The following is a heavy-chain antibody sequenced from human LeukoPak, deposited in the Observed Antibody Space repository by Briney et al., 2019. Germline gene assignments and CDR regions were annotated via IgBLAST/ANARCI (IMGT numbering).Heavy chain of an antibody. CDR1: GFTFSDHY. D-gene: IGHD3-22*01. V-gene: IGHV3-72*01. CDR2: TRNKANSCTT. J-gene: IGHJ2*01. CDR3: ARGPGYYDSSGYYHWYFDL. Sequence: PGGSLRLSCAASGFTFSDHYMDWVRQAPGKGLEWVGRTRNKANSCTTEYAASVKGRFTISRDDSKNSLYLQMNSLKTEDTAVYYCARGPGYYDSSGYYHWYFDLWGCGTLVTVSS.